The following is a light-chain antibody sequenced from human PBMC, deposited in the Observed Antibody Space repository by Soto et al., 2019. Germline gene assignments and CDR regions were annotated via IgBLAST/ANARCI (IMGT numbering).Light chain of an antibody. J-gene: IGLJ1*01. CDR2: DVS. CDR3: SSYTSSYTYV. V-gene: IGLV2-14*03. CDR1: SSDVGGYNF. Sequence: QSTLTQRASVSGSPGQSVTISCAGTSSDVGGYNFVSWYQQHPGKAPQLMIYDVSSRPSGVSNRFSGSKSGNTASLTISGLQAEDEADYYCSSYTSSYTYVFGTGTKLTVL.